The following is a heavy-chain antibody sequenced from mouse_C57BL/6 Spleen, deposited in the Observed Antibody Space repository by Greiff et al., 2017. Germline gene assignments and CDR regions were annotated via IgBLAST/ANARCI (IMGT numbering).Heavy chain of an antibody. CDR2: IYPGDGDT. J-gene: IGHJ2*01. V-gene: IGHV1-80*01. CDR1: GYAFSSYW. CDR3: ARRPHYYGSSSYYFDY. D-gene: IGHD1-1*01. Sequence: VQLQQSGAELVKPGASVKISCKASGYAFSSYWMNWVKQRPGKGLEWIGQIYPGDGDTNYNGKFKGKATLTADKSSSTAYMQLSSLTSEDSAVYFGARRPHYYGSSSYYFDYWGQGTTLTVSS.